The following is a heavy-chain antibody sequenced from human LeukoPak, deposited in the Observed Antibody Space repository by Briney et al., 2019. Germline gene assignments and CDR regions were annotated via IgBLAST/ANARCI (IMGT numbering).Heavy chain of an antibody. V-gene: IGHV4-59*05. CDR1: GGSFSGYY. CDR2: FSYSDNT. J-gene: IGHJ4*02. Sequence: SETLSLTCAVYGGSFSGYYWSWIRQPPGKGLEWIGSFSYSDNTYYNPSLKSRVTISVDTSKNQFSLKLNSVTAADTAVYYCAGGTANWGQGTLVTVSS. D-gene: IGHD6-25*01. CDR3: AGGTAN.